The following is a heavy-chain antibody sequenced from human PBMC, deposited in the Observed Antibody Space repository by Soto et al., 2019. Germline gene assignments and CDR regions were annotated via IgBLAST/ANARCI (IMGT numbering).Heavy chain of an antibody. CDR1: GYTFTSYD. CDR3: ARERSAACRGWYDP. Sequence: QVQLVQSGAEVKKPGASVKVSCKASGYTFTSYDINWVRQATGQGLEWMGWMNPNSGNTGYAQKFQGRVTMTRNTSISTAYTELSSLRSDDTAVYYCARERSAACRGWYDPWGQATLVPVSS. J-gene: IGHJ5*02. CDR2: MNPNSGNT. V-gene: IGHV1-8*02. D-gene: IGHD6-13*01.